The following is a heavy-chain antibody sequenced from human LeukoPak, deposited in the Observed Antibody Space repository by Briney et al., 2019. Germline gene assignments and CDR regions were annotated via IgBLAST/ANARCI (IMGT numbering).Heavy chain of an antibody. CDR2: FDPEDGET. CDR1: GYTLTELS. V-gene: IGHV1-24*01. Sequence: ASVRVSCKVSGYTLTELSMHWVRQAPGKGLEWMGGFDPEDGETIYAQKFQGRVTMTEDTSTDTAYMELSSLRSEDTAVYYCATDRGSGYDWNYWGQGTLVTVSS. J-gene: IGHJ4*02. CDR3: ATDRGSGYDWNY. D-gene: IGHD5-12*01.